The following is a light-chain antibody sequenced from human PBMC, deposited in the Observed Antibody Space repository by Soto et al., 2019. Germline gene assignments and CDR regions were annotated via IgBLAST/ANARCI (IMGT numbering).Light chain of an antibody. CDR1: QTISND. Sequence: EVVLRQSPATVSVSPGEGVTLSGRTSQTISNDLAWYHQTPGQAPRLLIYGASTKATGVPARFSGGGSGSEFTPAISSPQSEDVAFSYCQQNNKWHPVTCGGGTKVEIK. CDR3: QQNNKWHPVT. J-gene: IGKJ4*01. V-gene: IGKV3-15*01. CDR2: GAS.